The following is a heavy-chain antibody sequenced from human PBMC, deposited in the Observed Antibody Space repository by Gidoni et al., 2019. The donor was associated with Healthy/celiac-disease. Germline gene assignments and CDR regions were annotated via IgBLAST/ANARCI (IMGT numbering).Heavy chain of an antibody. D-gene: IGHD2-2*01. J-gene: IGHJ6*02. CDR3: ARDRCSSTSCYYYYYYYGMDV. CDR1: GGTFSSYA. Sequence: QVQLVQSGAEVKKPGSSVKVSCKASGGTFSSYAISWGRQAPGQGLEWMGRIIPIRGIANYAQKFQGRVTITADKSTSTAYMELSSLRSEDTAVYYCARDRCSSTSCYYYYYYYGMDVWGQGTTVTVSS. V-gene: IGHV1-69*09. CDR2: IIPIRGIA.